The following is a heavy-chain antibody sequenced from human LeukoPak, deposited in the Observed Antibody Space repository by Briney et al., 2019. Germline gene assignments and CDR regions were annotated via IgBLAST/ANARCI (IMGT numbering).Heavy chain of an antibody. CDR2: INHSGST. J-gene: IGHJ4*02. V-gene: IGHV4-34*01. CDR3: AKSGGYGLIDY. CDR1: GGPITVYH. Sequence: SDTLSLTCSVSGGPITVYHWSWIRQPPGKGLEWIGEINHSGSTNYNPSLKSRVTISVDTSKNQFSLKLSSVTAADTAVYYCAKSGGYGLIDYWGQGTRVTVSS. D-gene: IGHD1-26*01.